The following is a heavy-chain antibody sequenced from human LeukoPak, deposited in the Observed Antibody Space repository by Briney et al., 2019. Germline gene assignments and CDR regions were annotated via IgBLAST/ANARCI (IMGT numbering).Heavy chain of an antibody. CDR1: GFTFSSYA. D-gene: IGHD4-17*01. Sequence: GGSLRLSCAASGFTFSSYAMSWVRQAPGKGLEWVSATSGSGGSTYYADSVKGRFTISRDNSENTLYLQMNSLRAEDTAVYYCAKEWYGDSYNWFDPWGQGTLVTVSS. J-gene: IGHJ5*02. CDR3: AKEWYGDSYNWFDP. V-gene: IGHV3-23*01. CDR2: TSGSGGST.